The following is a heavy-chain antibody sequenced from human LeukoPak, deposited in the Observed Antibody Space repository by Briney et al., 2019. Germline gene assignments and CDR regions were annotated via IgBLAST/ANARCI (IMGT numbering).Heavy chain of an antibody. CDR2: IKYDGNED. V-gene: IGHV3-7*01. D-gene: IGHD1-1*01. J-gene: IGHJ4*02. Sequence: GGSLRLSCAASGFTFSRDWMSWFRQAPGKGLEWVANIKYDGNEDYYVDSVKGRFSISRDNAKNSLYLQLNGLRVEDTAVYYCKSGGAAPGSFDYWGQGTLVTVSP. CDR1: GFTFSRDW. CDR3: KSGGAAPGSFDY.